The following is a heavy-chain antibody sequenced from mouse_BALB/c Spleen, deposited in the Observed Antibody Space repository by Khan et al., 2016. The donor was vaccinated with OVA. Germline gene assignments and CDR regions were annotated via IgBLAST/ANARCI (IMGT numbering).Heavy chain of an antibody. V-gene: IGHV1-77*01. J-gene: IGHJ3*01. CDR1: GYTFTDYY. CDR2: ISPGSGDT. CDR3: ARRNYFGYTFAY. D-gene: IGHD1-2*01. Sequence: QMQQSGAELARPGASVKLSCKASGYTFTDYYINWVKQRTGQGLEWIGEISPGSGDTYYNERFKGKATLTADKSSSTAYMQLSSLTSEASAVYFCARRNYFGYTFAYWGQGTLVTVSA.